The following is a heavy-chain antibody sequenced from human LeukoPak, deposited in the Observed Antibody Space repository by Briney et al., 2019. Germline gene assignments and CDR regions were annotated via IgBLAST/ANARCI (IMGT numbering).Heavy chain of an antibody. V-gene: IGHV1-18*01. CDR1: GYTFTSYG. Sequence: ASVKVSCKASGYTFTSYGISWVRQAPGQGLEWMGWISAYNGNTNYAQKLQGGVTMTTDTSTSTAYMELRSLRSDDTAVYYCARDLVWFGEPKGYYNYMDVWGKGTTVTVSS. D-gene: IGHD3-10*01. CDR3: ARDLVWFGEPKGYYNYMDV. J-gene: IGHJ6*03. CDR2: ISAYNGNT.